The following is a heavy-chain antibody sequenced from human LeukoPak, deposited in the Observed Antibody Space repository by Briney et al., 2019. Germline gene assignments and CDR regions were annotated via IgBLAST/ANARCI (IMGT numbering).Heavy chain of an antibody. D-gene: IGHD2-21*02. CDR3: ARGESSSGSYCGGDCYFY. CDR1: GSTFTGYY. V-gene: IGHV1-2*02. Sequence: GASVKVSCKASGSTFTGYYMHWVRQAPGQGLEWMGWINPNSGGTNYAQKFQGRVTMTRDTSISTAYMELSRLRSDDTAVYYCARGESSSGSYCGGDCYFYWGQGTLVTVSS. CDR2: INPNSGGT. J-gene: IGHJ4*02.